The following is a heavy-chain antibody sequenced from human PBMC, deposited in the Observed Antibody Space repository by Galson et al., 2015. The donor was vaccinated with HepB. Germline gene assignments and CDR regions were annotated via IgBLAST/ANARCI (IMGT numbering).Heavy chain of an antibody. V-gene: IGHV1-58*02. Sequence: SVKVSCKASGFTFSSSAMQWVRQARGQRLEWIGWIVVGRGNTNYALKFQGRVTITRDMSTSTAYMELSSLRSEDTAVYYCAAHDYYGSGSYHHWGQGTLVTVPS. CDR1: GFTFSSSA. CDR3: AAHDYYGSGSYHH. D-gene: IGHD3-10*01. J-gene: IGHJ5*02. CDR2: IVVGRGNT.